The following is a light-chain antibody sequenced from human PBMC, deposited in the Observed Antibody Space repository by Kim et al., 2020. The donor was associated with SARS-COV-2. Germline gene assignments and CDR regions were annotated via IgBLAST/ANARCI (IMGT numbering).Light chain of an antibody. CDR3: HQYVYSPWT. CDR1: QSIGNNY. V-gene: IGKV3-20*01. Sequence: PPGERATLSCRASQSIGNNYIAWYQQKRGQAPRVLIYGASTRATGIPDRFSGSGSGTDFTLTVSRLEPEDSAVYYCHQYVYSPWTFGQGTKVDIK. J-gene: IGKJ1*01. CDR2: GAS.